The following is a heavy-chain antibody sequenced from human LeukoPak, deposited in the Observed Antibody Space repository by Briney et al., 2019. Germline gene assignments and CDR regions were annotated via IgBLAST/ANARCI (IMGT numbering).Heavy chain of an antibody. J-gene: IGHJ4*02. CDR3: ARDPNPYYYGSGSSPPYFDY. D-gene: IGHD3-10*01. V-gene: IGHV3-30-3*01. Sequence: GRSLRLSCAASGFTFSSYAMHWVRQAPGKGLEWVAVISYDGSNKYYADSVKGRFTVSRDNSKNTLYLQMNSLRAEDTAVYYCARDPNPYYYGSGSSPPYFDYWGQGTLVTVSS. CDR1: GFTFSSYA. CDR2: ISYDGSNK.